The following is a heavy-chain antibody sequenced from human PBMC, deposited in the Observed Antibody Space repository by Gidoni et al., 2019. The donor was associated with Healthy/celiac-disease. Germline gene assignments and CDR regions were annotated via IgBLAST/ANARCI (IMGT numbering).Heavy chain of an antibody. CDR3: TRDLGAGSYYNPVHFDY. V-gene: IGHV3-49*03. D-gene: IGHD3-10*01. CDR2: IRSKAYGGTT. Sequence: EVQLVEAGGGLVQPGRSLRLSCTASGFTVGEYAMSWFRQAPGKGLEWVGFIRSKAYGGTTEYAASVKGRFTISRDDSKSIAYLQMNSLKTEDTAVYYCTRDLGAGSYYNPVHFDYWGQGTLVTVSS. J-gene: IGHJ4*02. CDR1: GFTVGEYA.